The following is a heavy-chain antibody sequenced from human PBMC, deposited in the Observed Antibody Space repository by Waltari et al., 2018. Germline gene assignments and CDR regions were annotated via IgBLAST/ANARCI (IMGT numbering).Heavy chain of an antibody. CDR2: CIPILGIP. V-gene: IGHV1-69*04. CDR3: ARGGGIVGAHFDY. CDR1: GGTFSSYA. J-gene: IGHJ4*02. D-gene: IGHD1-26*01. Sequence: QVQLVQSGAEVKKPGSSVKVSCKASGGTFSSYAISWVRQAPGQGLEWMGGCIPILGIPNYAQKFQGRVTITADESTSTAYMELSSLRSEDTAVYYCARGGGIVGAHFDYWGQGTLVTVSS.